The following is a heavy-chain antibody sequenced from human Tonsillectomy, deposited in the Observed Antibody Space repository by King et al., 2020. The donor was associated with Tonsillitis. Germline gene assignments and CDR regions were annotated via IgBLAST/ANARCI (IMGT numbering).Heavy chain of an antibody. CDR1: GFTFDDYA. CDR3: AKGSLGVYEY. D-gene: IGHD1-14*01. CDR2: ISWNSGSI. Sequence: QLVQSGGGLVQPGRSLRLSCAASGFTFDDYAMHWVRQAPGKGLEWVSGISWNSGSIGYADSVKGRFTISRDNAKNSLYLQMNSLRAEDTALYYCAKGSLGVYEYWGQGTLVTVSS. J-gene: IGHJ4*02. V-gene: IGHV3-9*01.